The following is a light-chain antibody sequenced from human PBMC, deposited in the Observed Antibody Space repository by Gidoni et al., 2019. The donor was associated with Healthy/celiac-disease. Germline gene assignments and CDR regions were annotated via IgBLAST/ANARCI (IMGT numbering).Light chain of an antibody. Sequence: IQMTQSPSSLSAAVGDRVTITCQASKYISNYLNWYQQKPWKAPKLLIYDASNLETGVPSRFSGSGSGTDFTFTISSLQPEDIATYYCQQYDNLPLTFGGGTKVEIK. J-gene: IGKJ4*01. CDR3: QQYDNLPLT. CDR2: DAS. CDR1: KYISNY. V-gene: IGKV1-33*01.